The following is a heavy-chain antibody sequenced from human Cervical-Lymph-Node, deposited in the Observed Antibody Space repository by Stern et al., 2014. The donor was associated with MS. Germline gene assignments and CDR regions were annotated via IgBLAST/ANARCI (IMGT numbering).Heavy chain of an antibody. V-gene: IGHV3-23*04. CDR1: GFTLSSYG. J-gene: IGHJ6*02. CDR2: MSHNGDTT. CDR3: AKVMSPRVIGYGMDV. D-gene: IGHD2-21*01. Sequence: EVQLEESGGGLVQPGGSLRLSCVASGFTLSSYGMSWVRQGPGKGLEWVSVMSHNGDTTYHADSVKGRFTISRDNSKNTLYLQMNSLRAEDTAIYYCAKVMSPRVIGYGMDVWGQGTTVTVSS.